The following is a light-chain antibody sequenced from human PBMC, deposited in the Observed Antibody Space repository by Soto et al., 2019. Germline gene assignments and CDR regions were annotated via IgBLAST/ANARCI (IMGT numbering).Light chain of an antibody. CDR1: SSDVGAYNF. J-gene: IGLJ3*02. V-gene: IGLV2-11*01. Sequence: QSALTQPRSVSGSPGQSVTISCTGSSSDVGAYNFVSWYQQHPGKAPKLLIYDVSKRPSGVPDRFSASKSGNTASLTISGLQAEDESDYYCYSYAGSYTWVFGGWTKLTVL. CDR3: YSYAGSYTWV. CDR2: DVS.